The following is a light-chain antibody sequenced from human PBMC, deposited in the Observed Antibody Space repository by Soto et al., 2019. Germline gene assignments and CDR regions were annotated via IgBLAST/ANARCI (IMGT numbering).Light chain of an antibody. CDR1: QSVSSSY. CDR2: GAS. Sequence: EIVLTQSPGTLSLSPGERATLSCRASQSVSSSYLAWYQQKPGQAPRLLIYGASSRATGIPDRFSGSGSGTDFPLTISRLEPEDFAVYYCQQYGSSSYPFGQGTKLEIK. CDR3: QQYGSSSYP. J-gene: IGKJ2*01. V-gene: IGKV3-20*01.